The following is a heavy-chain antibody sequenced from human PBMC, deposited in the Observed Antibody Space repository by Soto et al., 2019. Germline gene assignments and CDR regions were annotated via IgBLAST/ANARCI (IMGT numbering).Heavy chain of an antibody. D-gene: IGHD6-13*01. V-gene: IGHV1-3*01. CDR3: ARAPPLAAAGPLDY. Sequence: QVQLVQSGAEVKKPGASVKVSCKASGYTFTSYAMHWVRQAPGQRLEWMGWINAGNGNTKYSQKFQSRVTITRDTSASTAYMELRSLRSEDTAVYYCARAPPLAAAGPLDYWGQGTLVTVSS. CDR1: GYTFTSYA. CDR2: INAGNGNT. J-gene: IGHJ4*02.